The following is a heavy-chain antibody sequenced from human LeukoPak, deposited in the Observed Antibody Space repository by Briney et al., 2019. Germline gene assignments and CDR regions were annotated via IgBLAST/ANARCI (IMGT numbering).Heavy chain of an antibody. V-gene: IGHV4-59*12. J-gene: IGHJ4*02. Sequence: SETLSLTCTVSGGSISSYYWSWIRQPPGKGLEWIGCIYYSGYTNYKSSLKSRVTISVDTSKNQFSLKLSSVTAADTAVYYCARNDYYGSGSIFDYWGQGTLVTVSS. CDR3: ARNDYYGSGSIFDY. D-gene: IGHD3-10*01. CDR2: IYYSGYT. CDR1: GGSISSYY.